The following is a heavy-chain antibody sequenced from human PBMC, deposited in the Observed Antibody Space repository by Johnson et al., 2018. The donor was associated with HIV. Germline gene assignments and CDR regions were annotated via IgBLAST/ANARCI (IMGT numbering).Heavy chain of an antibody. CDR1: GFTFDDYG. Sequence: VQLVESGGGVVRPGGSLRLSCAASGFTFDDYGMSWVRQAPGKGLEWVSGITWNAGSTGYADSVKGRFTISRDNAKNSLYLQMNSLRAEDTALYYCARPPDPYGSGWYSERCAFDIWGQGTMVTVSS. CDR2: ITWNAGST. V-gene: IGHV3-20*04. J-gene: IGHJ3*02. CDR3: ARPPDPYGSGWYSERCAFDI. D-gene: IGHD6-19*01.